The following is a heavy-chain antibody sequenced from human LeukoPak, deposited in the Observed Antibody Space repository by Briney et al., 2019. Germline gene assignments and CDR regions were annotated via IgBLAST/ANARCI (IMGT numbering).Heavy chain of an antibody. D-gene: IGHD4-17*01. CDR3: ARVGYRVTTLDY. J-gene: IGHJ4*02. CDR2: ISYSGST. CDR1: GSSISSSSYY. V-gene: IGHV4-39*01. Sequence: PSETLSLTCTVSGSSISSSSYYWGWIRQPQGKGLEWIASISYSGSTYYNPSLKSRVTISVDTSKNQFSLKLSSVTAADTAVYYCARVGYRVTTLDYWGQGTLVTVSS.